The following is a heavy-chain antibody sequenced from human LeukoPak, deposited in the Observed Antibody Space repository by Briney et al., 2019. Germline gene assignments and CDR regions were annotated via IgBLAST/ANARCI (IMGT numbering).Heavy chain of an antibody. CDR1: GYTFTSYD. Sequence: ASVKVSCKASGYTFTSYDINWVRQAAGQGLKWMGWMNPNSGNTGYAQKFQGRVTMTRNTSISTAYMELSSLRSEDTAVYYCARGAYGVGATTAFDIWGQGTMVTVSS. CDR3: ARGAYGVGATTAFDI. J-gene: IGHJ3*02. D-gene: IGHD1-26*01. V-gene: IGHV1-8*01. CDR2: MNPNSGNT.